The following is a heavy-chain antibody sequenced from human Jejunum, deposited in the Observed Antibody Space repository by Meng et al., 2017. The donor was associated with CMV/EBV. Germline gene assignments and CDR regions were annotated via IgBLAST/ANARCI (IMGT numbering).Heavy chain of an antibody. CDR1: GFTFSGHW. D-gene: IGHD2-21*01. CDR2: INQGGNRK. J-gene: IGHJ4*02. CDR3: ARDPDSIDGVSFDF. Sequence: VLALESGGRWVQPGGSLRFSCEASGFTFSGHWMNWVRQAPGKGPEWVANINQGGNRKYYVDSVKGRFTISRDNARNSVYLQLDSLRTEDTAVYYCARDPDSIDGVSFDFWGQGTLVTVSS. V-gene: IGHV3-7*04.